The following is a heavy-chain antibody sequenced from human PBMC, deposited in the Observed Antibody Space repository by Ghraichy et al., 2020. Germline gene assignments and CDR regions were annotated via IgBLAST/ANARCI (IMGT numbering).Heavy chain of an antibody. D-gene: IGHD5-18*01. Sequence: GGSLRLSCAASGFTFSSYAMSWVRQAPGKGLEWVSAISGSGGSTYYADSVKGRFTISRDNSKNTLYLQMNSLRAEDTAVYYCAKDSRRRIQLWLLEDYWGQGTLVTVSS. V-gene: IGHV3-23*01. CDR3: AKDSRRRIQLWLLEDY. CDR1: GFTFSSYA. J-gene: IGHJ4*02. CDR2: ISGSGGST.